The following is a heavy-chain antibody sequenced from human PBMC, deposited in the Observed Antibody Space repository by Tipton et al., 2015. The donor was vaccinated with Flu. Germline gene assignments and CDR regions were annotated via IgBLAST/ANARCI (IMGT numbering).Heavy chain of an antibody. CDR2: IRSNTYGGTT. CDR1: GFTFGDYA. J-gene: IGHJ3*01. Sequence: SLRLSCIASGFTFGDYAITWLRQAPGKGLEWVGFIRSNTYGGTTEYATSVKGRFTISRDDSKSIAYLQMNSLKNEDTAVYYCSRRGPRQYDTFDLWGQGTTVTVSS. CDR3: SRRGPRQYDTFDL. V-gene: IGHV3-49*03. D-gene: IGHD3-16*01.